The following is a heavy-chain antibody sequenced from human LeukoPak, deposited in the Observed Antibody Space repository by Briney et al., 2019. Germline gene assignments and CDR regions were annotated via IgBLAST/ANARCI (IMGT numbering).Heavy chain of an antibody. CDR3: ARALDSGIAVD. D-gene: IGHD6-13*01. V-gene: IGHV3-48*03. J-gene: IGHJ4*02. CDR1: GFTFSSYE. Sequence: GSLRLSCAASGFTFSSYEMNWVRQAPGQGLEWVSYISSSGSTTYYADSVKGRFTISTDKAKNSLYLQMNSLRAEDKAVYYCARALDSGIAVDWGQGTLVTVSS. CDR2: ISSSGSTT.